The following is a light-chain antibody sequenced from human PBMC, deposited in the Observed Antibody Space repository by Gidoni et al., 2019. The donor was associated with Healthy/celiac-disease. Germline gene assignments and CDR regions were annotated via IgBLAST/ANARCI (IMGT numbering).Light chain of an antibody. CDR1: QRVSSN. J-gene: IGKJ2*01. Sequence: EIVMTQSPATLSVSPGERATLSCRASQRVSSNLAWYQQKPGQAPRLLIYGASTRATGIPARFSGSGSGTEFTLTISSLQSEDFAVYYCQQYNNWPFPYTFGQGTKLEIK. CDR2: GAS. CDR3: QQYNNWPFPYT. V-gene: IGKV3-15*01.